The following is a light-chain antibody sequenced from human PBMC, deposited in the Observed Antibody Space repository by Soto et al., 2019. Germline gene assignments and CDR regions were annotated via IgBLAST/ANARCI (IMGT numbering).Light chain of an antibody. CDR2: SNN. CDR1: SSNIGSNT. CDR3: QSYDPTLRTSL. Sequence: QSVLTQPPSASGTPGQRVTISCSGSSSNIGSNTVNWYQQLPGTAPKLLIYSNNQRPSGVPDRFSGSKSGTSASLAISGLQSEDEADYYCQSYDPTLRTSLFGGGTQLTVL. V-gene: IGLV1-44*01. J-gene: IGLJ2*01.